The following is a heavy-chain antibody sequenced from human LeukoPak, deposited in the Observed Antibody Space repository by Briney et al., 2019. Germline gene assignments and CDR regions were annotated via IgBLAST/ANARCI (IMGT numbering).Heavy chain of an antibody. J-gene: IGHJ4*02. V-gene: IGHV1-2*02. D-gene: IGHD3-22*01. CDR3: ARDKGYDSSGYGIGY. CDR1: GYTFTGYY. CDR2: INPNSGGT. Sequence: ASVKVSCKASGYTFTGYYMHWVRQAPGQGLEWMGWINPNSGGTNYAQKFQGRVTMTRDTSISTAYMELSRLRSDDTAVYYCARDKGYDSSGYGIGYWGQGTLVTVSS.